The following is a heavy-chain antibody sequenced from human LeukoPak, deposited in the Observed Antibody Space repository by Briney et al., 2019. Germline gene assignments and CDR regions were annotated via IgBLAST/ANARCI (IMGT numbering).Heavy chain of an antibody. CDR2: INHSGST. Sequence: KPSETLSLTCAVYGGSFSGYYWSWIRQPPGKGLEWIGEINHSGSTNYNPSLKSRVTVSVDTSKNQFSLKLSSVTAADTAVYYCARFDYGDYWYYFDYWGQGTLVTVSS. CDR3: ARFDYGDYWYYFDY. V-gene: IGHV4-34*01. D-gene: IGHD4-17*01. CDR1: GGSFSGYY. J-gene: IGHJ4*02.